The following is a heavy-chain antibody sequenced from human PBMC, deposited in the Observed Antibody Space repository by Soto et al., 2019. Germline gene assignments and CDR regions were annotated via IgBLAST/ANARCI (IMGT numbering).Heavy chain of an antibody. CDR2: ISYDGSNK. CDR1: GFTFSSYA. D-gene: IGHD3-10*01. Sequence: QVQLVESGGGVVQSGRSLRLSCAASGFTFSSYAMHWVRQAPGKGLEWVAVISYDGSNKYYADSVKGRFTISRDNSKNTLYLQMNSLRAEDTAVYYCARVMVRGVTYYYYGMDVWGQGTTVTVSS. V-gene: IGHV3-30-3*01. J-gene: IGHJ6*02. CDR3: ARVMVRGVTYYYYGMDV.